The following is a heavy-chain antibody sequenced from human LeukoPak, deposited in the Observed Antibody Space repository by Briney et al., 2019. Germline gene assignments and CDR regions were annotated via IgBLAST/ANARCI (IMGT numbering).Heavy chain of an antibody. CDR1: GDNVSSNTVT. J-gene: IGHJ4*02. D-gene: IGHD2-15*01. Sequence: SQTLSLTCAISGDNVSSNTVTWNWIRQSPSRGLEWLGRTYYRSKWSNDYAVFVKSRITINPDTSKNQFSLQLNSVTPEDTAVYYCARVTSGVFGFWGQGTLVTVSS. CDR2: TYYRSKWSN. CDR3: ARVTSGVFGF. V-gene: IGHV6-1*01.